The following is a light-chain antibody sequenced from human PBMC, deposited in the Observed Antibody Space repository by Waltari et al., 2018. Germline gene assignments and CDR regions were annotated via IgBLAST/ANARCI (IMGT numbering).Light chain of an antibody. Sequence: DIQLTQSHSTLPASVGDRVTITCRASQSISSWLAWYQQKPGKAPKLLIYKASSLESGVPSRFSGSGSGTEFTLTISSLQPDDFATYYCQQYNSYLLTFGGGTKVEIK. CDR2: KAS. J-gene: IGKJ4*01. CDR3: QQYNSYLLT. CDR1: QSISSW. V-gene: IGKV1-5*03.